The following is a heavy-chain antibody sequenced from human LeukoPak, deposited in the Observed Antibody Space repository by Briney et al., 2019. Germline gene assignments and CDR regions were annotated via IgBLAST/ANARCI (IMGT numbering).Heavy chain of an antibody. CDR3: ARDLNRYGESDP. CDR2: IYSGGST. D-gene: IGHD5-18*01. CDR1: GFTVSSNY. Sequence: GGSLRLSCAASGFTVSSNYMSWVRQAPGKGLEWVSVIYSGGSTYYADSVKGRFTISRDNSKNTQYLQMNSLRAEDTAVYYCARDLNRYGESDPWGQGTLVTVSS. V-gene: IGHV3-53*01. J-gene: IGHJ5*02.